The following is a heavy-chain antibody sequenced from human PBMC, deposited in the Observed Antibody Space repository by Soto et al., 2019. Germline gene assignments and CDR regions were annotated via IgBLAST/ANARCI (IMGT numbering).Heavy chain of an antibody. Sequence: QVQLVESGGGVVQPGRSLRLSCAASGFTFSRYGMHWVRQAPGKGLEWVAVILDDGSDQNYADSVKGRFTISRDNSKNRLYPQMNSLRAEETAVYYCARDGHYGDAGCGYWGQGTLVTVSS. CDR2: ILDDGSDQ. V-gene: IGHV3-33*01. J-gene: IGHJ4*02. CDR3: ARDGHYGDAGCGY. CDR1: GFTFSRYG. D-gene: IGHD4-17*01.